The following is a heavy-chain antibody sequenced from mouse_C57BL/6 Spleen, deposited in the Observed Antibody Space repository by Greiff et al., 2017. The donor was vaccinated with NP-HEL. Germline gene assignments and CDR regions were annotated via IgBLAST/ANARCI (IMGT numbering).Heavy chain of an antibody. D-gene: IGHD1-1*01. CDR3: ARRGYYYGSSYAMDY. CDR2: IYPGSGST. CDR1: GYTFTSYW. J-gene: IGHJ4*01. Sequence: QVQLQQPGAELVKPGASVKMSCKASGYTFTSYWITWVKQRPGQGLEWIGDIYPGSGSTNYNEKFKSKATLTVGTSSSTAYMQLSSLTSEDSAVYYCARRGYYYGSSYAMDYWGQGTSVTVSS. V-gene: IGHV1-55*01.